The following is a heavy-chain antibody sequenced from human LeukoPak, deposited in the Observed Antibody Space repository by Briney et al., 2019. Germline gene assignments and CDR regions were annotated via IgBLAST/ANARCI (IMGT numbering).Heavy chain of an antibody. J-gene: IGHJ4*02. V-gene: IGHV4-59*01. CDR1: GGSISSYY. D-gene: IGHD4-23*01. Sequence: SETLSLTCTVSGGSISSYYWSWIRQPPGKGLEWIGCIFYSGSTNYSPSLQSRVTMSVDTSKNQFSLKLTSVTAADTAVYYCAKSIGGNSYIFDNWGQGTLVTVSS. CDR2: IFYSGST. CDR3: AKSIGGNSYIFDN.